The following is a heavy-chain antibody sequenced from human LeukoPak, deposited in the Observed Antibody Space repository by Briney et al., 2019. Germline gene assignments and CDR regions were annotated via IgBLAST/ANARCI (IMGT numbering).Heavy chain of an antibody. CDR2: IIPILGIA. CDR3: AREASRGEPVDY. D-gene: IGHD1-14*01. CDR1: GGTFSSYA. V-gene: IGHV1-69*04. J-gene: IGHJ4*02. Sequence: GASVKVSCKASGGTFSSYAISWVRQAPGQGLEWMGRIIPILGIANYAQKFQGRVTITADKSTSTAYMELSSLRSEDTAVYYCAREASRGEPVDYWGQGTLVTVSS.